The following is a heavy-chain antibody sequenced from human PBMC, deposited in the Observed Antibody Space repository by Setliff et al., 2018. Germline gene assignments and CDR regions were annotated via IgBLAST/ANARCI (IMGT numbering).Heavy chain of an antibody. J-gene: IGHJ3*02. V-gene: IGHV4-61*02. CDR3: ARDHYDYYDSRQAFDI. CDR2: IYSRGST. D-gene: IGHD3-22*01. Sequence: PSETLSLTCTVSGGSINSGSYYWSWIRQPAGKGLEWIGRIYSRGSTNYNPSLKSRVTVSLDASKNQLSLKLSSVTAADTAVYYCARDHYDYYDSRQAFDIWGQGTRVTVSS. CDR1: GGSINSGSYY.